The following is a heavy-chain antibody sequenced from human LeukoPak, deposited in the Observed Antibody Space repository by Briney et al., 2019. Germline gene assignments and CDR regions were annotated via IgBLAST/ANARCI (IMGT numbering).Heavy chain of an antibody. V-gene: IGHV3-74*01. Sequence: GGSLRLSCAPSGFTLTSYSTHCVPQAPRKGLLYGSRINSDGSITTYADSVRGRFTISRDNAKSTLYLQMNSLRAEDTAVYYCASSTQISKYADYWGQGALVTVSS. CDR2: INSDGSIT. J-gene: IGHJ4*02. D-gene: IGHD2-2*01. CDR3: ASSTQISKYADY. CDR1: GFTLTSYS.